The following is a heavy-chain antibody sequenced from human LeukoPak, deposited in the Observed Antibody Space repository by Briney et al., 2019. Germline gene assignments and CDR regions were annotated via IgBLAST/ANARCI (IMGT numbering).Heavy chain of an antibody. CDR1: GFTFSSYG. Sequence: GGSLRLSCAAPGFTFSSYGMHWVRQAPGKGLEWVAVISYDGSNKYYADSVKGRFTISRDNAKNSLHLQINSLAVEDTAIYNCVRDDGDVWGKGTTVTVSS. CDR2: ISYDGSNK. J-gene: IGHJ6*04. V-gene: IGHV3-30*03. CDR3: VRDDGDV.